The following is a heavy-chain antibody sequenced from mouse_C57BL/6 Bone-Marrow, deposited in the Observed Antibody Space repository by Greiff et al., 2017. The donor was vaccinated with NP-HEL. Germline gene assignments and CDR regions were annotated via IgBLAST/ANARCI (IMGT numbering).Heavy chain of an antibody. Sequence: VKLVESGPGILQSSQPLSLTCSFSGFSLSTSGMGVSWIRQPSGKGLEWVAHIYWDDDKRYNPSLKSRLTISKDTSRNQVFLKITSVDTADTATYYCARRAPFITPWYFDVWGTGTTVTVSS. J-gene: IGHJ1*03. CDR3: ARRAPFITPWYFDV. CDR2: IYWDDDK. CDR1: GFSLSTSGMG. V-gene: IGHV8-12*01. D-gene: IGHD1-1*01.